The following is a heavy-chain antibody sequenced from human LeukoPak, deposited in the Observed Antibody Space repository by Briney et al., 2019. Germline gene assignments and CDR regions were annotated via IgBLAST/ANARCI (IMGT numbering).Heavy chain of an antibody. CDR2: LIPIFGTA. Sequence: ASVKVSCKASGGTFSSYAISWVRQAPGQGLEWMGGLIPIFGTANYAQKFQGRVTITADESTSTAYMELSSLRSEDTAVYYCARDFNEGRLLDYWGQGTLVTVSS. CDR3: ARDFNEGRLLDY. D-gene: IGHD1-1*01. CDR1: GGTFSSYA. V-gene: IGHV1-69*13. J-gene: IGHJ4*02.